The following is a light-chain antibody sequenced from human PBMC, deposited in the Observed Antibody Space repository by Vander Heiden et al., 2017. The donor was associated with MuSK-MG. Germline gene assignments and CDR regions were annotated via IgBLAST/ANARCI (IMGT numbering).Light chain of an antibody. Sequence: DIQLTQSPSSLSASVGDRVTITCRASRSIYTYLNWYQQSPGRAPKLLIYAASHLQTGVPSRFSGGGSGTDFTLTISSLQPEDFASYYCQQSVTTPFTFGPGTKVDFK. CDR2: AAS. CDR1: RSIYTY. V-gene: IGKV1-39*01. CDR3: QQSVTTPFT. J-gene: IGKJ3*01.